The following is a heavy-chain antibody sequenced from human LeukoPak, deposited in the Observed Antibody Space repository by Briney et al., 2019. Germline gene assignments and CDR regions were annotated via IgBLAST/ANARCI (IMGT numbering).Heavy chain of an antibody. V-gene: IGHV4-61*02. CDR3: ARSGYDLHFDY. D-gene: IGHD5-12*01. CDR1: GGSISSGSYY. J-gene: IGHJ4*02. Sequence: TLSLTCTVSGGSISSGSYYWSWIRQPAGKGLEWIGRIYTSGSTNYNPSLKSRVTISVDTSKNQFSLKLSSVTAADTAVYYCARSGYDLHFDYWGQGTLVTVSS. CDR2: IYTSGST.